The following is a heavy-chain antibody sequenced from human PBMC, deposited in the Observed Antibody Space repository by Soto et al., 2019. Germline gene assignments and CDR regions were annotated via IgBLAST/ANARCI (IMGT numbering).Heavy chain of an antibody. CDR2: ISAYNGNT. CDR1: GYTFTSYG. V-gene: IGHV1-18*01. J-gene: IGHJ5*02. D-gene: IGHD3-10*01. CDR3: AGFLVGGVTAWFGP. Sequence: QVQLVQSGAEVKKPGASVKVSCKASGYTFTSYGISWVRQATGQGLEWMGWISAYNGNTNYAQKLQGRVTMTTDTSTSTAYMERRSPSADDTAVYYCAGFLVGGVTAWFGPWGQGTLVTVSS.